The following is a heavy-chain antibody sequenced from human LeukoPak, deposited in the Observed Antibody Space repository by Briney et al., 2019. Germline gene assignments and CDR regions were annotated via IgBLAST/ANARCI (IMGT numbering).Heavy chain of an antibody. CDR1: GGSFSGYY. CDR3: ARITPPTYSSSWYGVSEWFDP. V-gene: IGHV4-34*01. J-gene: IGHJ5*02. Sequence: SETLSLTCAVYGGSFSGYYWSWIRQPPGKGLEWIGEINHGGSTNYNPSLKSRVTISVDTSKNQFSLKLSSVTAADTAVYYCARITPPTYSSSWYGVSEWFDPWGQGTLVTVSS. D-gene: IGHD6-13*01. CDR2: INHGGST.